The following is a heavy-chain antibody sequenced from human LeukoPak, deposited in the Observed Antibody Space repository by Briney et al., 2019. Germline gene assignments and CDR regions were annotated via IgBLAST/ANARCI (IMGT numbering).Heavy chain of an antibody. CDR3: ARGLYCSSTSCYDFDY. J-gene: IGHJ4*02. CDR1: GGSLSSSDW. D-gene: IGHD2-2*01. CDR2: IYHSGST. V-gene: IGHV4-4*02. Sequence: SETLSLTCAVSGGSLSSSDWWSWVRQSPGKGLEWIGEIYHSGSTNYNPSLKSRVTMSVDKSKNQFSLKLSSVTAADTAVYYCARGLYCSSTSCYDFDYWGQGTLVTVSS.